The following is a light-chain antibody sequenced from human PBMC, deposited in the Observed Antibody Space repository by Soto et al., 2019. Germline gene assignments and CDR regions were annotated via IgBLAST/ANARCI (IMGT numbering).Light chain of an antibody. Sequence: EIVLTQSPATLSSFPGDRVTLSSRASQSVSSNLAWYQQKPGQAPRLLIYGASTRATGIPARFSGSGSGTEFTLTISSLQSEDFAVYYCQQYDNWPPITFGQGTRLEIK. J-gene: IGKJ5*01. CDR1: QSVSSN. CDR3: QQYDNWPPIT. V-gene: IGKV3-15*01. CDR2: GAS.